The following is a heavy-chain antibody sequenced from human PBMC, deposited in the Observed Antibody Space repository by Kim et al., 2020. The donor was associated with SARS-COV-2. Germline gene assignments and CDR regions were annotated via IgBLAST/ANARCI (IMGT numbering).Heavy chain of an antibody. CDR2: ISHSGNT. D-gene: IGHD5-12*01. V-gene: IGHV4-34*01. Sequence: SETLSLTCAVYGGSFSGYFWSWIRQPPGKGLEWIGQISHSGNTNYNPSLKSRVAISVDTSKNQFSLRLSSVTVADTAVYYCARGLKGGGSTINGYFDSWG. J-gene: IGHJ4*01. CDR1: GGSFSGYF. CDR3: ARGLKGGGSTINGYFDS.